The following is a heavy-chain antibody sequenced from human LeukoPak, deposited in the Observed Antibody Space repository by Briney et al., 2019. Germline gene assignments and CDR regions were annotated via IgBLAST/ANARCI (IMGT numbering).Heavy chain of an antibody. J-gene: IGHJ4*02. CDR2: ISWEGDTT. Sequence: GGSLRLSCAASGFTFDDYAMHWVRQAPGKGLEWVSLISWEGDTTYYADSVRGRFTISRDNSKNSLYLQMNSLTADDTAFYYCTRDTDYGPATNYFDHWGQGTLVSVSS. CDR3: TRDTDYGPATNYFDH. D-gene: IGHD4/OR15-4a*01. V-gene: IGHV3-43D*04. CDR1: GFTFDDYA.